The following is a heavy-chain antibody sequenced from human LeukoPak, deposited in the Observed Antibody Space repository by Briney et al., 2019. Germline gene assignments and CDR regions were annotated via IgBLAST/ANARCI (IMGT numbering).Heavy chain of an antibody. D-gene: IGHD2-2*01. CDR1: GYTFTSYD. V-gene: IGHV1-8*03. CDR3: ARYCSNNSCPEFDI. Sequence: ASVKVSCKASGYTFTSYDINWVRQAPGQGLEWMGWMNVNSGNTDYAQKFQGRVTITRNTSISTAYMEMSSLRAEDTAVYYCARYCSNNSCPEFDIWGQGTMVTVSS. J-gene: IGHJ3*02. CDR2: MNVNSGNT.